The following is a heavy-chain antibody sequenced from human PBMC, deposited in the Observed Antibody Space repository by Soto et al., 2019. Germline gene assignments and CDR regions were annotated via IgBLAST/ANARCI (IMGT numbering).Heavy chain of an antibody. V-gene: IGHV4-39*01. D-gene: IGHD1-26*01. CDR3: ARNGADRGGPRADDY. J-gene: IGHJ4*02. CDR2: IYYSGST. CDR1: GGSISSSSYY. Sequence: QLQLQESGPGLVKPSETLSLTCTVSGGSISSSSYYWGWIRQPPGKGLEWIGSIYYSGSTYYNTSLKSRYTISVDTSKNQFSLKQSSVTAADTAVYYCARNGADRGGPRADDYWGQGTLVTVSS.